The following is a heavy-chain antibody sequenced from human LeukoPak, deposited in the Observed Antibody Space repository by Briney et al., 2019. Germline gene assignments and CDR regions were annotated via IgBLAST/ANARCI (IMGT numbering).Heavy chain of an antibody. V-gene: IGHV3-23*01. J-gene: IGHJ4*02. CDR3: ARAYSGSYWADY. CDR1: GFTFSSYA. CDR2: ISDSGGNT. D-gene: IGHD1-26*01. Sequence: GGSLRLSCAASGFTFSSYAMSWVRQAPGKGLEWVSAISDSGGNTYYADSVKGRFTISRDNSKNTLYLQMNSLRAEDTAVYYCARAYSGSYWADYWGQGTLVTVSS.